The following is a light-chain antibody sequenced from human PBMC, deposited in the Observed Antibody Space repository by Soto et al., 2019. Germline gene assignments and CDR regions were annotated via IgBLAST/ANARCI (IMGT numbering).Light chain of an antibody. J-gene: IGKJ1*01. CDR2: GAS. V-gene: IGKV3-20*01. CDR3: QQYGSSPQT. CDR1: QSVASSC. Sequence: EIVLTQSPGTLSLSPGERATLSCRASQSVASSCLAWYQQKPGQAPRLLIYGASSRATGIPDRFSGSGSGTDFTLTISRLEPEDLAVYYCQQYGSSPQTFGHRTKVDI.